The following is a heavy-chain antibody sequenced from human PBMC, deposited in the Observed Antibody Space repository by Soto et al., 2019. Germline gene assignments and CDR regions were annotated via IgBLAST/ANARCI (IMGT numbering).Heavy chain of an antibody. CDR1: GFTFSSYA. CDR2: VRGSGGST. CDR3: ARWGPGAYFDY. Sequence: EVQLLESGGGLVQPGGSLRLSCAASGFTFSSYAMRWVRQAPGKGLGRVSAVRGSGGSTYNADSVKGRFTITRDNSENTLWLQMTSLGPEDTAVYYGARWGPGAYFDYWGHGQLVNVSP. J-gene: IGHJ4*01. V-gene: IGHV3-23*01. D-gene: IGHD2-21*02.